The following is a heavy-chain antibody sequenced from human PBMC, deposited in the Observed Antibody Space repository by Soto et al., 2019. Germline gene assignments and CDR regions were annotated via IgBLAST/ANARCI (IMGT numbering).Heavy chain of an antibody. CDR2: IYYSGST. CDR1: GDSISSCTYY. J-gene: IGHJ4*02. V-gene: IGHV4-30-4*01. CDR3: ARGLFSENYYSGGWYYFDY. D-gene: IGHD1-26*01. Sequence: SEDLSLTCTVSGDSISSCTYYWSWIRLPPGKGLECIGYIYYSGSTYYNPSLKSRVTISLATSNNQFSLDLSSVTAADTAVYYCARGLFSENYYSGGWYYFDYWGQGTLVTVSS.